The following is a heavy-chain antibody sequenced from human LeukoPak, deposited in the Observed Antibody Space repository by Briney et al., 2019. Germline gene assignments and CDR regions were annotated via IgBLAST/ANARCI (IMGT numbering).Heavy chain of an antibody. CDR1: GFTFSSYA. J-gene: IGHJ4*02. D-gene: IGHD7-27*01. V-gene: IGHV3-23*01. CDR3: ARDLNWETY. Sequence: GGSLRLSCAASGFTFSSYAMGWVRQAPGKGLEWVSAISGSGDTYYADSVKGRFTISRDNSKNTLYLQMNSLRAEDTAVYYCARDLNWETYWGQGTLVSVSS. CDR2: ISGSGDT.